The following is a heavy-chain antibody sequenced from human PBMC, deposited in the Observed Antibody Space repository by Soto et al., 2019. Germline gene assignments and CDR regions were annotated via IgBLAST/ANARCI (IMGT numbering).Heavy chain of an antibody. V-gene: IGHV4-34*01. J-gene: IGHJ4*02. CDR1: GGSFSGYY. CDR3: AREAYGSGSYFNDY. CDR2: INHSGST. D-gene: IGHD3-10*01. Sequence: TSETLSLTCAVYGGSFSGYYWSWIRQPPGKGLKWIGEINHSGSTNYNPSLKSRVTISVDKSKNQFSLKLSSVTAADTAVYYCAREAYGSGSYFNDYWGQGTLVTVSS.